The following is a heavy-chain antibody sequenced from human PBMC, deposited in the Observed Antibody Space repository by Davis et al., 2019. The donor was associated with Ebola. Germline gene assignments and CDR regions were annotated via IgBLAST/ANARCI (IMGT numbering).Heavy chain of an antibody. J-gene: IGHJ6*02. V-gene: IGHV3-23*01. CDR3: AREAVGGILYYYGMDV. CDR2: ISGSGGST. CDR1: GFTFSSYA. Sequence: GESLKISCAASGFTFSSYAMSWVRQAPGKGLEWVSAISGSGGSTYYADSVKGRFTISRDNSKNTLYLQMNSLRAEDTAVYYCAREAVGGILYYYGMDVWGQGTTVTVSS. D-gene: IGHD6-19*01.